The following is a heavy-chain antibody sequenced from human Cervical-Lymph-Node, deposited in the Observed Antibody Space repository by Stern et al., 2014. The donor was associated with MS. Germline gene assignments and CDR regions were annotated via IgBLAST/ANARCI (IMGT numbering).Heavy chain of an antibody. CDR2: IIPFSGTA. CDR3: ARVPRPGIPASGTLRNYFYNGLDV. J-gene: IGHJ6*02. CDR1: GGTFTSDG. V-gene: IGHV1-69*01. D-gene: IGHD6-13*01. Sequence: VQLVESGAEVKRPGSSAKVSCKASGGTFTSDGFNWVRQAPGQGLEWMGGIIPFSGTANYAEKFQGRLTITADESSSTVYMELSGLRSDDTAAYYCARVPRPGIPASGTLRNYFYNGLDVWGQGTTVTVSS.